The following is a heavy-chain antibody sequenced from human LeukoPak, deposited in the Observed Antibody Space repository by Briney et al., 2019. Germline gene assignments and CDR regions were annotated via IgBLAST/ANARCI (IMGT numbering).Heavy chain of an antibody. CDR1: GYTVTGYY. J-gene: IGHJ6*02. CDR2: INPNSGGT. V-gene: IGHV1-2*06. CDR3: ARENCSSTSCHPYYYYGMDV. Sequence: ASVKVSCKASGYTVTGYYMHWVRQAPGQGLEWMGRINPNSGGTNYAQKFQGRVTMTRDTSISTAYMELSRLRSDDTAVYYCARENCSSTSCHPYYYYGMDVWGQGTTVTVSS. D-gene: IGHD2-2*01.